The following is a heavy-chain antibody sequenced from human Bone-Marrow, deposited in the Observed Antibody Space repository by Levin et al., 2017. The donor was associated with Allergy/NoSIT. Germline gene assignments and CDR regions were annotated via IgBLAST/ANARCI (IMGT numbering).Heavy chain of an antibody. J-gene: IGHJ4*02. D-gene: IGHD2-8*02. Sequence: PGGSLRLSCAASGFTFSSYAMHWVRQTPGKGLDYVSGIRSNGGSTHYADSVKGRFTVSRDNSKNTIYLQMVSLGAEDTAVYFCTRSAVGYYFDCWGLGTLVTVSS. CDR1: GFTFSSYA. CDR2: IRSNGGST. CDR3: TRSAVGYYFDC. V-gene: IGHV3-64*02.